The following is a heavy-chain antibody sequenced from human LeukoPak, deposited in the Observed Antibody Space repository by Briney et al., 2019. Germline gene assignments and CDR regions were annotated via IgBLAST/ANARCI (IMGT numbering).Heavy chain of an antibody. Sequence: GASVKVSCKASGYTFMSYGIHWVRQAPGQGLEWMGWSSVYNGNTNYAQKFQGRVTMTTDTTTSIAYMELRTLISDDTAVYYCAKGRRVDADDHFDYWGQGTLVTVSS. CDR1: GYTFMSYG. J-gene: IGHJ4*02. D-gene: IGHD1-1*01. CDR2: SSVYNGNT. V-gene: IGHV1-18*01. CDR3: AKGRRVDADDHFDY.